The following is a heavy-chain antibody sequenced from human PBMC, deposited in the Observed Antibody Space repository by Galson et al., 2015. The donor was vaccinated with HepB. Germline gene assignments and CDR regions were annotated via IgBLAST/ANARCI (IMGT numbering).Heavy chain of an antibody. CDR3: AHSNYDILTGYYSYWYFDL. CDR1: GFSLSTSGVG. J-gene: IGHJ2*01. D-gene: IGHD3-9*01. Sequence: PALVKPTQTLTLTCTFSGFSLSTSGVGVGWIRQPPGKALEWLALIYWDDDKRYSPSLKSRLTITKDTSKNQVVLTMTNMDPVDTATYYCAHSNYDILTGYYSYWYFDLWGRGTLVTVSS. V-gene: IGHV2-5*02. CDR2: IYWDDDK.